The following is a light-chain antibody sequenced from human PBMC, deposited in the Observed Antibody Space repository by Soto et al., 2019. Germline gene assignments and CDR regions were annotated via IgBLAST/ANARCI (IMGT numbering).Light chain of an antibody. Sequence: EIVLTQSPGSLSLSPGQRATLSCRASQSVSSYLAWYQQKPGQAPRLLIYGASSRASGIPDRFSGTGSATDFSLTISRLEPEDSAVYYCQQYSSPPRTFGQGTKVEIK. J-gene: IGKJ1*01. CDR3: QQYSSPPRT. V-gene: IGKV3-20*01. CDR1: QSVSSY. CDR2: GAS.